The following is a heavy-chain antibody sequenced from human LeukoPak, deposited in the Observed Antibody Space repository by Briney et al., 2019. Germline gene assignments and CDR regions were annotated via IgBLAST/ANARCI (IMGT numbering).Heavy chain of an antibody. Sequence: GGSLRLSCAASGFTFSSYWMHWVRQAPGKGLVWVSRINSDGSSTSYADSVKGRFTISRDNAKNTLYLQMNSLRAEDTAVYYCAKDKTLAVGLGLFDYRGQGTLVTVSS. J-gene: IGHJ4*02. CDR1: GFTFSSYW. CDR3: AKDKTLAVGLGLFDY. V-gene: IGHV3-74*01. D-gene: IGHD6-19*01. CDR2: INSDGSST.